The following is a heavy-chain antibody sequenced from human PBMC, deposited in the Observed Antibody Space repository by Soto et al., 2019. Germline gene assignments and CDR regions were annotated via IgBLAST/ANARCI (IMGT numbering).Heavy chain of an antibody. CDR2: LSSTGTTI. J-gene: IGHJ3*02. Sequence: AGSLRLSCAGSGFPFSNFQMNWVRQAPGKGLEWISYLSSTGTTIYYADSVKGRFTFFRDNAKRSVSLQMNGLRAEDTAIYYCVGNFGDSVSAFDIWGQGTMVTVSS. CDR3: VGNFGDSVSAFDI. V-gene: IGHV3-48*03. CDR1: GFPFSNFQ. D-gene: IGHD4-17*01.